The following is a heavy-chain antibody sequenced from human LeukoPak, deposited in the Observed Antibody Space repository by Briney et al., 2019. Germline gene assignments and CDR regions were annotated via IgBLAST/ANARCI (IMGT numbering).Heavy chain of an antibody. J-gene: IGHJ4*02. D-gene: IGHD1-7*01. V-gene: IGHV4-39*07. CDR3: ARGGTYNWNYPYYFDY. Sequence: SETLSLTCTVSGGSISSSSYYWGWIRQPPGKGLEWIGSIYYGGSTYYNPSLKSRVTISVDTSKNQFSLKLSSVTAADTAVYYCARGGTYNWNYPYYFDYWGQGTLVTVSS. CDR1: GGSISSSSYY. CDR2: IYYGGST.